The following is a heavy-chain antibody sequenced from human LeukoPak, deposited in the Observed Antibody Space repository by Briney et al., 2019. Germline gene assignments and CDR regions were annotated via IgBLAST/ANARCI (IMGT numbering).Heavy chain of an antibody. Sequence: GGSLRLSCAASGFTLSSYAMSWVRRAPGKGLEWVSAISGSGASTYYADSVKGRFTISRHNSQNTLYLQMNSLRAEDTAIYYCAKYQVAAAFRNWLDPWGQGTLVTVSS. CDR2: ISGSGAST. J-gene: IGHJ5*02. D-gene: IGHD2-2*01. V-gene: IGHV3-23*01. CDR3: AKYQVAAAFRNWLDP. CDR1: GFTLSSYA.